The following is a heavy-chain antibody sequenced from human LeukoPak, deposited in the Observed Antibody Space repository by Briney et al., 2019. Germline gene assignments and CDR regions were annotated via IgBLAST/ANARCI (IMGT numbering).Heavy chain of an antibody. CDR3: ARQLDIVATNILDY. D-gene: IGHD5-12*01. J-gene: IGHJ4*02. V-gene: IGHV1-69*04. Sequence: ASVKVSCKASGGTFSSYAISWVRQAPGQGLEWMGRIIPILGIANYAQKFQGRVTITADESTSTAYMELSSLRSEDTAVYYCARQLDIVATNILDYWGQGTLVTVSS. CDR1: GGTFSSYA. CDR2: IIPILGIA.